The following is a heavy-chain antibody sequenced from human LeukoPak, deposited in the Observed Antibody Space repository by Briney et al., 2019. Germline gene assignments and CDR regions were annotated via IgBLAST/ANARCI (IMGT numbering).Heavy chain of an antibody. D-gene: IGHD4-17*01. J-gene: IGHJ5*02. CDR1: RFTFSSYD. CDR2: ISKDGRNA. CDR3: AKDAYDYGDSGWFDP. Sequence: GGSLRLSCAASRFTFSSYDLHWVRQAPGKGLEWVAVISKDGRNAYYADSLKGRFTISRDNSNNTLFLQMNSLRAEDTAVYYCAKDAYDYGDSGWFDPWGQGTLVTVSS. V-gene: IGHV3-30*04.